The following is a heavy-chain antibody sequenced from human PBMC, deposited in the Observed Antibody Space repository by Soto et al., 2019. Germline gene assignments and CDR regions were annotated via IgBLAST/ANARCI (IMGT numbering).Heavy chain of an antibody. Sequence: HPGGSLRLCCAAAGFTFSSYGMHWVRQAPGKGLEWVAVIWYDGSNKYYADSVKGRFTISRDNSKNTLYLQMNSLRAEDTAVYYCAREVDHYGSGSPLAYWGQGT. D-gene: IGHD3-10*01. V-gene: IGHV3-33*01. CDR3: AREVDHYGSGSPLAY. J-gene: IGHJ4*02. CDR2: IWYDGSNK. CDR1: GFTFSSYG.